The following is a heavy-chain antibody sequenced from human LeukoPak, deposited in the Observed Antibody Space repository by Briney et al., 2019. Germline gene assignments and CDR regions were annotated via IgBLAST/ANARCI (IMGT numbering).Heavy chain of an antibody. CDR2: INYSASN. CDR1: GGSLSSGGYY. CDR3: ARVAHGSGSYSFDY. D-gene: IGHD3-10*01. V-gene: IGHV4-31*03. J-gene: IGHJ4*02. Sequence: SETLSLTCTLSGGSLSSGGYYWSWIRQHPGKGLEWIGYINYSASNYYNPSLKSRVTISVDTSKNQFSLKLSSVTAADTAVYYCARVAHGSGSYSFDYWGQGTLVTVSS.